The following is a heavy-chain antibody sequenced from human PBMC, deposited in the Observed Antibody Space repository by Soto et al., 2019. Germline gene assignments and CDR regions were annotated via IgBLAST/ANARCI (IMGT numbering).Heavy chain of an antibody. CDR3: AKAHREGYYDFWSGYINYYYYYGMDV. D-gene: IGHD3-3*01. CDR2: ISYDGSNK. Sequence: RESLSLACAASVFTFSIQGMRWVRQAPGKGLDLLAVISYDGSNKYYADSVKGRFTISRDNSKNTLYLQMNSLRAEDTAVYYCAKAHREGYYDFWSGYINYYYYYGMDVWGQGTTVTVSS. J-gene: IGHJ6*02. V-gene: IGHV3-30*18. CDR1: VFTFSIQG.